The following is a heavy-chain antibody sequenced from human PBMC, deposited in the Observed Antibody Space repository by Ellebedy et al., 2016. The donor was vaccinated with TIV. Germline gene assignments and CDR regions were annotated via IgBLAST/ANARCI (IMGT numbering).Heavy chain of an antibody. V-gene: IGHV3-33*06. CDR1: GFTFSSYG. J-gene: IGHJ3*02. CDR3: AKPLGGYDTYDAFDI. Sequence: GESLKISXAASGFTFSSYGMHWVRQAPGKGLEWVAVIWYDGSNKYYADSVKGRFTISRDNSKNTLYLQMNSLRAEDTAVYYCAKPLGGYDTYDAFDIWGQGTMVTVSS. D-gene: IGHD5-12*01. CDR2: IWYDGSNK.